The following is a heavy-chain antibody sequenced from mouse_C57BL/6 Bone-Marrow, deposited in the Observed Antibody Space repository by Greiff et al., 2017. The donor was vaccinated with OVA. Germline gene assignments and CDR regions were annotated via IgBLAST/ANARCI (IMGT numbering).Heavy chain of an antibody. D-gene: IGHD4-1*01. V-gene: IGHV7-3*01. Sequence: EVKVVESGGGLVQPGGSLSLSCAASGFTFTDYYMSWVRQPPGKALEWLGFIRNKANGYTTEYSASVKGRFTISRDNSQSILYLQMNALRAEDSATDYCARYHWSYFDYWGQGTTLTVSS. CDR2: IRNKANGYTT. CDR1: GFTFTDYY. J-gene: IGHJ2*01. CDR3: ARYHWSYFDY.